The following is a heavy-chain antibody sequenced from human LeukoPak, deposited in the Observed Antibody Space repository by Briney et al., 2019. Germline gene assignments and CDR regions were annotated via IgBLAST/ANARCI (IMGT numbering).Heavy chain of an antibody. CDR2: IDSSGSYT. CDR3: AKGSAGGRPYYFDY. CDR1: GGSISSSN. D-gene: IGHD6-13*01. Sequence: PSGTLSLTCAVSGGSISSSNWWSWVRQPPGKGLEWVSAIDSSGSYTWYDDSVKGRFTISRDNSKNTLYLQMNSLRAEDTAVYYCAKGSAGGRPYYFDYWGQGTLVPVSS. J-gene: IGHJ4*02. V-gene: IGHV3-23*05.